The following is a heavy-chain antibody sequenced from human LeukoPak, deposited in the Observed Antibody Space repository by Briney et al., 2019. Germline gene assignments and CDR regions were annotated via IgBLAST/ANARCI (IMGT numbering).Heavy chain of an antibody. CDR3: AKDGRDGYNYGVSGY. Sequence: PGGSLRLSCAASGFTFSSYAMSWVRQAPGKGLEWVSAISGSGGSTYYADSVKGRFTISRDNSKNTLYLQMNSLRAEDTAVYYCAKDGRDGYNYGVSGYWGQGTLVTVSS. CDR2: ISGSGGST. J-gene: IGHJ4*02. CDR1: GFTFSSYA. D-gene: IGHD5-24*01. V-gene: IGHV3-23*01.